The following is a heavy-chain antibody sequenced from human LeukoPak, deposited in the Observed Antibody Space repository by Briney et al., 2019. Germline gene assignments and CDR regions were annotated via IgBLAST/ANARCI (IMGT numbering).Heavy chain of an antibody. J-gene: IGHJ6*02. CDR2: MHYSGDT. D-gene: IGHD2-15*01. V-gene: IGHV4-59*01. CDR3: GILIRQGHYAMDV. CDR1: DDSISTAY. Sequence: PSETLSLTCTVSDDSISTAYWSWIRQSPGKGLEWIAYMHYSGDTKYNSSLKSRATISLDTSKNQFSLKLTSVTAADTAVYYCGILIRQGHYAMDVWGQGTMVTVSS.